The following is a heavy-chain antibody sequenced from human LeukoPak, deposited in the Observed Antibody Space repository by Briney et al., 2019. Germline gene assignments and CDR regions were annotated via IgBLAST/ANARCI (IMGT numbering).Heavy chain of an antibody. CDR1: GGSISSSSYY. CDR3: ARRGTVTTERFDY. J-gene: IGHJ4*02. Sequence: SETLSLTCTVSGGSISSSSYYWGWIRQPPGKGLEWIGSIYYSGSTYYNPSLKSRVTISVDTSKNQFSLKLSSVTAADTAVYYRARRGTVTTERFDYWGQGTLVTVSS. V-gene: IGHV4-39*01. CDR2: IYYSGST. D-gene: IGHD4-11*01.